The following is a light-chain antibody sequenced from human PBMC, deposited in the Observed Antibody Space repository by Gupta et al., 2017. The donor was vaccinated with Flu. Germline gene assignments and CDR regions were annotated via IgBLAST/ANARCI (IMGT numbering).Light chain of an antibody. Sequence: SNVGRNYVYWYQQHPGTAPKLLIDRNDQGPPGVPARVSCSKSGTSTALAISGLRSEDEDEDYCSAWEDSRSGLGVFGGGTKLTVL. V-gene: IGLV1-47*01. CDR1: SNVGRNY. CDR2: RND. J-gene: IGLJ2*01. CDR3: SAWEDSRSGLGV.